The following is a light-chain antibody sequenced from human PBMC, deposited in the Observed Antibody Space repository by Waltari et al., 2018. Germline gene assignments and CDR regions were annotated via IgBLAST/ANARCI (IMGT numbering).Light chain of an antibody. CDR2: RNN. CDR1: SPNIGSNY. Sequence: QSVLTQPPSGSGTPGQRVTISCSGSSPNIGSNYVYWYQQLPGTAPRLLIYRNNQRPSGVPDRFSGSKSGTSASLAISGLRSDDEADYYCVAWDDTLSGVVFGGGTKLTVL. CDR3: VAWDDTLSGVV. J-gene: IGLJ2*01. V-gene: IGLV1-47*01.